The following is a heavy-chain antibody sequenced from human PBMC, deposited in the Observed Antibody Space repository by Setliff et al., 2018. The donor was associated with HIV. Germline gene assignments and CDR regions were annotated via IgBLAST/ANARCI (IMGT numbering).Heavy chain of an antibody. V-gene: IGHV3-74*01. J-gene: IGHJ6*03. Sequence: ETLSLSWATTGFTFRNYWMHWVRQAPGKGLEWVSRINSDGSSARYGDSVEGRFTISRDNAKNTLYLQMNSLSAEDTAVYHCARTGKDWNDDLYHYYYMDVWGKGTTVTVSS. CDR1: GFTFRNYW. CDR2: INSDGSSA. CDR3: ARTGKDWNDDLYHYYYMDV. D-gene: IGHD1-1*01.